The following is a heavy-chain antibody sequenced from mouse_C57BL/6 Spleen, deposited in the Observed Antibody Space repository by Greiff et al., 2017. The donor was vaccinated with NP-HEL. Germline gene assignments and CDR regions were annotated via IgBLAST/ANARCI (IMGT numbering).Heavy chain of an antibody. CDR3: ARSVELTGTSWFAY. D-gene: IGHD4-1*01. Sequence: QVQLQQPGAELVMPGASVKLSCKASGYTFTSYWMHWVKQRPGQGLEWIGEIDPSDSYTNYNQKFKGKSTLTVDKSSSTAYMQLSSLTSEDSAVYYCARSVELTGTSWFAYWGQGTLVTVSA. V-gene: IGHV1-69*01. CDR1: GYTFTSYW. J-gene: IGHJ3*01. CDR2: IDPSDSYT.